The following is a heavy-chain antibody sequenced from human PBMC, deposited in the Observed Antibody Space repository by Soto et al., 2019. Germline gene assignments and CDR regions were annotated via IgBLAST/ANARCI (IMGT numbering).Heavy chain of an antibody. V-gene: IGHV3-48*03. Sequence: GGSLRRSCAASGFPSSRYEMNWVSLARGRGLGWLAYIGDGGRTIHYAFSVRGRFTSSTDIAKNSVYRQMTSMKAEDSAVDDCARGISPRDYWGQGTVVTVSS. CDR2: IGDGGRTI. CDR3: ARGISPRDY. J-gene: IGHJ4*02. D-gene: IGHD3-3*02. CDR1: GFPSSRYE.